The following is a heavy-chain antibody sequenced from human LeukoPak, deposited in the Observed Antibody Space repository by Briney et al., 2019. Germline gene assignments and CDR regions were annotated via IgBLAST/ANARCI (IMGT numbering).Heavy chain of an antibody. D-gene: IGHD6-6*01. CDR3: AKVYSSSWREWFDP. Sequence: GGSLRLSCAASGFTFSSCSMHWVRQAPGKGLEWVAVISYDGSNKYYADSVKGRFTISRDNSKNTLYLQMNSLRAEDTAVYYCAKVYSSSWREWFDPWGQGTLVTVSS. V-gene: IGHV3-30*18. J-gene: IGHJ5*02. CDR2: ISYDGSNK. CDR1: GFTFSSCS.